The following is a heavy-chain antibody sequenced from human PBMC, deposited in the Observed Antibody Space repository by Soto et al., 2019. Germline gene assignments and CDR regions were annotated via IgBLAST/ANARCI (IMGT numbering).Heavy chain of an antibody. D-gene: IGHD2-21*02. V-gene: IGHV4-31*03. CDR2: IYYSGST. CDR3: ARVLREVTFDACDI. Sequence: SETLSLTCTVSGGSISSGGYYWSWIRQHPGKGLEWIGYIYYSGSTYYNPSLKSRVTISVDTSKNQFSLKLSSVTAADTAVYYCARVLREVTFDACDIWGQGTMVTVSS. J-gene: IGHJ3*02. CDR1: GGSISSGGYY.